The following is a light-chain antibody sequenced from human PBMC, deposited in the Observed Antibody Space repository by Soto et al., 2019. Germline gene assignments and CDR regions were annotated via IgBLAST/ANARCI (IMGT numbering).Light chain of an antibody. V-gene: IGKV3-15*01. CDR3: QQYNNWPFGGT. J-gene: IGKJ2*02. Sequence: EIVMTQSPATLSVSPGERATLSCRASQSVSSNLAWYQQKPGQAPSLLIYVSSTRATGIPARFSGSGSGTEFTLTISSLQSEDFAVYYCQQYNNWPFGGTFGQGTKLEIK. CDR2: VSS. CDR1: QSVSSN.